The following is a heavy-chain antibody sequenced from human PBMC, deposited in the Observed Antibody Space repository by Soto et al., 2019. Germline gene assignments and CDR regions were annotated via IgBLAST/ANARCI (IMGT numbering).Heavy chain of an antibody. D-gene: IGHD6-6*01. J-gene: IGHJ4*02. Sequence: GGPLSPPCQASDSPFRAFGCPWFRRPPGKGLEWVAVIWYDGSNKYYADSVKGRFTISRDNSKNTLYLQMNSLRAEDTAVYYCARVAYSSSSSRSYWGQGTLVTVSS. V-gene: IGHV3-33*01. CDR2: IWYDGSNK. CDR3: ARVAYSSSSSRSY. CDR1: DSPFRAFG.